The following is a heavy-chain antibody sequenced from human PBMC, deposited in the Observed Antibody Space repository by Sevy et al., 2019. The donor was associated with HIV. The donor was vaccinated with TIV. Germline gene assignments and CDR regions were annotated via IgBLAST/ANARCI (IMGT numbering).Heavy chain of an antibody. D-gene: IGHD1-26*01. CDR3: TRWSGSQSIFDY. V-gene: IGHV3-49*04. CDR2: FKSKIHGGTT. J-gene: IGHJ4*02. Sequence: GGSLRLSCTASGFIFGDYGMSWVRQAPGKGLEWIAFFKSKIHGGTTENAASVKGRFTISRDDSKNIIYLQMSNLKTEDTGVYYCTRWSGSQSIFDYWGQGTLVTVS. CDR1: GFIFGDYG.